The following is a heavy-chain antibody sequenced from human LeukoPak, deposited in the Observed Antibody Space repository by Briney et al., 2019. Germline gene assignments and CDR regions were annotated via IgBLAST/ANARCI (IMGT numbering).Heavy chain of an antibody. D-gene: IGHD4-17*01. Sequence: GGSLRLSCAASGFTFSTYGMSWVRQAPGKGLEWVSVIYSGGSTYYADSVKGRFTISRDNSKNTLYLQMNSLRAEDTAVYYCARGEDYGDYFDYWGQGTLVTVSS. V-gene: IGHV3-53*01. J-gene: IGHJ4*02. CDR2: IYSGGST. CDR1: GFTFSTYG. CDR3: ARGEDYGDYFDY.